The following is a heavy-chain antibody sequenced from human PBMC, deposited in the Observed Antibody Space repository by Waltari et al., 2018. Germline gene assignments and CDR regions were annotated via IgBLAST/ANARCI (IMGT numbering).Heavy chain of an antibody. Sequence: QVQLQESGPGLVKPSETLSLTCTVSGGSISSYYWSWIRQPPGKGLEWIGYIYYSGSTNYNPSLKSRVTISVDTSKNQFSLKLSAVTAADTAVYYCARARKGYCSGGSCYFDYWGQGTLVTVSS. D-gene: IGHD2-15*01. V-gene: IGHV4-59*01. CDR2: IYYSGST. J-gene: IGHJ4*02. CDR3: ARARKGYCSGGSCYFDY. CDR1: GGSISSYY.